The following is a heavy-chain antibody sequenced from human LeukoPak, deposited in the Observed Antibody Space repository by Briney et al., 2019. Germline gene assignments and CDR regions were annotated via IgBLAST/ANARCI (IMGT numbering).Heavy chain of an antibody. CDR1: GFTFSSYA. CDR3: AKDRSYGSGSYWFWSDAFDI. D-gene: IGHD3-10*01. V-gene: IGHV3-23*01. CDR2: ISGSGGST. Sequence: GGSLRLSCAASGFTFSSYAMSWVRQAPGKGLEWVSAISGSGGSTYYVDSVKGRFTISRDNSKNTLYLQMNSLRAEDTAVYYCAKDRSYGSGSYWFWSDAFDIWGQGTMVTVSS. J-gene: IGHJ3*02.